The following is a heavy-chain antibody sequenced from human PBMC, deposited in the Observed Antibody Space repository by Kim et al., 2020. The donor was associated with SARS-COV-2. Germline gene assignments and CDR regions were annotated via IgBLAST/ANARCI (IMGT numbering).Heavy chain of an antibody. CDR2: ISYDGSNK. J-gene: IGHJ6*02. D-gene: IGHD3-10*01. Sequence: GGSLRLSCAASGFTFSSYGMHWVRQAPGKGLEWVSVISYDGSNKYYADSVKGRLTISRYNSKNTLYLQMNSLRAEDTAVYYCAEESGSGRYYAWTYYSYGMDVWGQGTTVTVSS. V-gene: IGHV3-30*18. CDR3: AEESGSGRYYAWTYYSYGMDV. CDR1: GFTFSSYG.